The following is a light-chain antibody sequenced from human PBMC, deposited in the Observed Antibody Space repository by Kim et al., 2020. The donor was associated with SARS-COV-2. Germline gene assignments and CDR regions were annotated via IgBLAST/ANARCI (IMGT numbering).Light chain of an antibody. Sequence: ASVGDRVTITCRASQDIGNDLGWYQQSPGRAPKRLIYGAYNLQSGVPSRFSGSGSETEFTLTINSLQPEDFATYFCLQHRTYPITFGQGTRLEIK. V-gene: IGKV1-17*01. CDR2: GAY. CDR3: LQHRTYPIT. CDR1: QDIGND. J-gene: IGKJ5*01.